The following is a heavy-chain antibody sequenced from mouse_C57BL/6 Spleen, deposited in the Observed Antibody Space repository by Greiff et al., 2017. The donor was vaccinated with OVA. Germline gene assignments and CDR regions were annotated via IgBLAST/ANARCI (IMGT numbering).Heavy chain of an antibody. V-gene: IGHV1-53*01. CDR3: ASPITTVVATRYFDV. Sequence: QVQLQQPGTELVKPGASVKLSCKASGYTFTSYWMHWVKQRPGQGLEWIGNINPSNGGTNYNEKFKSKATLTVDKSSSTAYMRLSSLTSEDSAVYYCASPITTVVATRYFDVWGTGTTVTVSS. J-gene: IGHJ1*03. D-gene: IGHD1-1*01. CDR1: GYTFTSYW. CDR2: INPSNGGT.